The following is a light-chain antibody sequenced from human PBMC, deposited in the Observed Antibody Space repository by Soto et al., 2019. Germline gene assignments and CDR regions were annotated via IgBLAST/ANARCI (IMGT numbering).Light chain of an antibody. J-gene: IGKJ1*01. CDR1: QSISSW. Sequence: DIQMTQSPSTLSASVGDRVTITCRASQSISSWLAWYQQKPGKAPKVLIYGASSLESGVPSRFSGSGSGTEFTLTISSLQPDDFATYYCQQYNSYPGTFGQGTKVDIK. V-gene: IGKV1-5*01. CDR3: QQYNSYPGT. CDR2: GAS.